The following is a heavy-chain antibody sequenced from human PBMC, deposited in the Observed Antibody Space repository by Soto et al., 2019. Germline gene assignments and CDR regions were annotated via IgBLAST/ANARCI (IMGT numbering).Heavy chain of an antibody. CDR2: VSHDGRNT. V-gene: IGHV3-30*18. CDR1: GFTFSDYA. J-gene: IGHJ4*02. CDR3: SKGGRQWLVTSDFNY. Sequence: VQLVESGGGVVQPGRSLRLSCAASGFTFSDYAMHWVRQAPGKGLEWVAVVSHDGRNTHYADSVKGRFTISRDSSKNTVSLEMTSLRAEDTAVYFCSKGGRQWLVTSDFNYWGQGALVTVSS. D-gene: IGHD6-19*01.